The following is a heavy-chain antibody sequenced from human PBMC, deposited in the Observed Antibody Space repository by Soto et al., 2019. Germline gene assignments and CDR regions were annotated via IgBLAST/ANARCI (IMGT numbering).Heavy chain of an antibody. D-gene: IGHD2-15*01. V-gene: IGHV3-30*04. CDR3: AREPEDIISRVDY. J-gene: IGHJ4*02. CDR1: GFTFSSYV. Sequence: GGSLRLSCAASGFTFSSYVMHWVRQAPGKGLEWVAVVSYDGSHKYHADSVKGRFTISRDNSENTLFLQMNSLRAEDTAVYYCAREPEDIISRVDYWGQGTLVTV. CDR2: VSYDGSHK.